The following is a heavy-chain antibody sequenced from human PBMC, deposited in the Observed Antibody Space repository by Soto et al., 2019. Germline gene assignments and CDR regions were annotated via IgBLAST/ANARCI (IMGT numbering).Heavy chain of an antibody. Sequence: QVQLVQSGAEVKKPGSSVKVSCKASGGTFSSYAISWVRQAPGQGLEWMGGIIPIFGTANYAQKFQGRVTITADESTSTAYMELSSLRSEDTAVYYCARDQMTGSGGSSSYALDIWGQGTMVTVSS. D-gene: IGHD2-15*01. CDR2: IIPIFGTA. CDR3: ARDQMTGSGGSSSYALDI. J-gene: IGHJ3*02. CDR1: GGTFSSYA. V-gene: IGHV1-69*01.